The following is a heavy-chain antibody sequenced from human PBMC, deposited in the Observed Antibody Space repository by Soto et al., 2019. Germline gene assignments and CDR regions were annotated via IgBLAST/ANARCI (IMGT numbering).Heavy chain of an antibody. CDR2: ISAHNGNT. CDR3: ARGRYGDY. Sequence: QVHLVQSGAEVKKPGASVKVSCKGSGYAFTTYGITWVRQAPGQGLEWMGWISAHNGNTNYAQKLQGRVTVIRDTSTSTAYMELRRLRADDTAVYYCARGRYGDYWGQGALVTVSS. D-gene: IGHD1-1*01. V-gene: IGHV1-18*01. CDR1: GYAFTTYG. J-gene: IGHJ4*02.